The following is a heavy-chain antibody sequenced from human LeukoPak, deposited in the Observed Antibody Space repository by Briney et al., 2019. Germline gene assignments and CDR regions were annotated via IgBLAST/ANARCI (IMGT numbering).Heavy chain of an antibody. J-gene: IGHJ4*02. CDR3: ARDLTRTYYFDY. CDR2: ISYDGSNK. CDR1: GFTFSSYI. V-gene: IGHV3-30*04. D-gene: IGHD1-14*01. Sequence: GGSLRLSCVVSGFTFSSYIMHWVRQAPGKGLEGVAVISYDGSNKYYADSVKGRFTISRDNSKNTLYLQMNSLRADDTAVYYCARDLTRTYYFDYWGQGTLVTVSS.